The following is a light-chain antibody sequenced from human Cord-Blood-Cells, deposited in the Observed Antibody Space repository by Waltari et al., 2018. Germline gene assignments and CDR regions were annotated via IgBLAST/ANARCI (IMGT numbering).Light chain of an antibody. J-gene: IGLJ1*01. Sequence: QSALTQPASVSGSPGQSITISCTGTSSDVGGYNYVSWYQQHPGKAPKLMIYDVSKRPSGVSHRFSGSKSCNTASLAISGLQAEDEADYYCSSYTSSSTPYVFGTGTKVTVL. V-gene: IGLV2-14*01. CDR2: DVS. CDR3: SSYTSSSTPYV. CDR1: SSDVGGYNY.